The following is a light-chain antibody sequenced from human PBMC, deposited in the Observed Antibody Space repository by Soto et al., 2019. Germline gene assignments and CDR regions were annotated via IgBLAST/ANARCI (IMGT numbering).Light chain of an antibody. Sequence: QSVLTQPPSVSGAPGQRVTISCTESSSNIGAGCDVHWYQQLPGTAPKLLIYGNSNRPSGVPDRFSGSKSGTSASLAITGLLAEDEADYYCQSYDSSRTSGVFGGGTKVTVL. J-gene: IGLJ3*02. CDR1: SSNIGAGCD. V-gene: IGLV1-40*01. CDR2: GNS. CDR3: QSYDSSRTSGV.